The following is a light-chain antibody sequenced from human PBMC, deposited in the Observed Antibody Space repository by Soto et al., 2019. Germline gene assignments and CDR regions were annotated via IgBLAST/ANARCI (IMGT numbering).Light chain of an antibody. CDR1: QSVDSRF. V-gene: IGKV3-20*01. Sequence: EIVLTQSPGTLSLSPGERVTLSCRASQSVDSRFLAWYQQKPGQAPRLLVYGASIRATGIPDRFSGSGSGTDFALSIRRLEPEDFAVYYCHQYDSSRTFGQGTKVEMK. CDR2: GAS. CDR3: HQYDSSRT. J-gene: IGKJ1*01.